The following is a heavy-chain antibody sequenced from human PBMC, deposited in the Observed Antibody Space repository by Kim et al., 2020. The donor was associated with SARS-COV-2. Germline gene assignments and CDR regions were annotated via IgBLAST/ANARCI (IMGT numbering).Heavy chain of an antibody. CDR1: GFTFNSNA. Sequence: GGSLRLSCAASGFTFNSNAMSWVRQAPGKGLEWVAPLSNSGSSTYYADSVKGRFTISRDNSKNTLYLQMNSVRAEDTAVYYCAKNRAESGYDQCDYWGQGTLVTVSS. V-gene: IGHV3-23*01. J-gene: IGHJ4*02. CDR3: AKNRAESGYDQCDY. D-gene: IGHD5-12*01. CDR2: LSNSGSST.